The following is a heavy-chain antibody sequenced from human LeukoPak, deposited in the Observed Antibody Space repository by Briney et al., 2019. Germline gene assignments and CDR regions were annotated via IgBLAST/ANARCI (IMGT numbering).Heavy chain of an antibody. CDR2: INHSGST. CDR1: GGSFSGYY. CDR3: ARGYCSSTSCSKPNWFDP. Sequence: SETLSLTCAVYGGSFSGYYWSWIRQPPGKGLEWIGEINHSGSTNYNPSLKSRVTISVDTSKNQFSLKLSSVTAADTAVYYCARGYCSSTSCSKPNWFDPWGQGTLVTVSS. D-gene: IGHD2-2*01. J-gene: IGHJ5*02. V-gene: IGHV4-34*01.